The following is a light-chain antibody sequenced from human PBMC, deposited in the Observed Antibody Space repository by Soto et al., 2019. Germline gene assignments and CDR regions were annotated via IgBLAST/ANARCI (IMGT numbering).Light chain of an antibody. J-gene: IGKJ3*01. CDR1: QSVSNN. Sequence: VMTQSPATLSVSPGERATLSCRASQSVSNNLAWYQQKPGQAPRLLIYGASTRATGIPARFSGSGSGTEFTLTISSLLSEDFAVYYCQQYDKWPPFTFGPGTKVDIK. V-gene: IGKV3-15*01. CDR3: QQYDKWPPFT. CDR2: GAS.